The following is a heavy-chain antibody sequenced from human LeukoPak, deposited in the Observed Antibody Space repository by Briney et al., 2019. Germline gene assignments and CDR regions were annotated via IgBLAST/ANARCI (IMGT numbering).Heavy chain of an antibody. D-gene: IGHD4-17*01. CDR1: GITFSRYA. J-gene: IGHJ4*02. V-gene: IGHV3-23*01. CDR2: ISGSGGST. Sequence: GGSLRLSCAASGITFSRYAMSWVRQAPGKGLEWISDISGSGGSTYYADSVKGRFTISRENSKNTLYLQMNSLRAEDTAIYYCAKDQAPYGDYGKYYFDYWGQGTLVTVSS. CDR3: AKDQAPYGDYGKYYFDY.